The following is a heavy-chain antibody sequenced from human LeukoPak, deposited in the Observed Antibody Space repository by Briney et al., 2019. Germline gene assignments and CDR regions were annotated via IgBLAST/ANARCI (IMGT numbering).Heavy chain of an antibody. D-gene: IGHD3-10*01. CDR3: ASSYYYMFDY. J-gene: IGHJ4*02. CDR2: IYYSGST. V-gene: IGHV4-31*03. Sequence: SETLSLTCTVSRGSISNADYYWSWIRQHPGKGLEWIGYIYYSGSTHYNPSLKSRVTISVDTSKNQFSLKLSSVTAADTAVYYCASSYYYMFDYWGQGTLVTVSS. CDR1: RGSISNADYY.